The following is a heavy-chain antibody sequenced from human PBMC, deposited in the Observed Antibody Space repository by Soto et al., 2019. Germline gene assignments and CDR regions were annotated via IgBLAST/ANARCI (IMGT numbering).Heavy chain of an antibody. CDR2: IYYSGST. CDR3: ARVPIFGGYVDY. CDR1: GGSISSGDYY. D-gene: IGHD3-3*01. V-gene: IGHV4-30-4*01. Sequence: QVQLQESGPGLVKPSQTLSLTCTVSGGSISSGDYYWSWIRQPPGKGLEWIGYIYYSGSTYYNPSLRIRVTISVDTSKNQFSLKLSSVTAADTAVYYCARVPIFGGYVDYWGQGTLVTVSS. J-gene: IGHJ4*02.